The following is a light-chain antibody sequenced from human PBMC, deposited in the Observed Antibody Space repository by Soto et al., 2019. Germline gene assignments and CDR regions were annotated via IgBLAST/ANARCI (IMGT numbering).Light chain of an antibody. CDR1: SSDVGSYNR. Sequence: QSVLTQPPSVSGSPGQSVTISCTGTSSDVGSYNRVSWYQQPPGTAPKLMIYEVSNRPSGVPDRFSGSKSGNTASLTISGLQAEDEADYYCQAYDYSLTAFVFGGGTKLTVL. J-gene: IGLJ3*02. CDR3: QAYDYSLTAFV. CDR2: EVS. V-gene: IGLV2-18*01.